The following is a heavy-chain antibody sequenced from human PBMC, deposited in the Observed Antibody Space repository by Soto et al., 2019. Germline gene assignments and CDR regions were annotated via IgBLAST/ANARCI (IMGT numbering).Heavy chain of an antibody. CDR1: GDSVSSGGYY. CDR3: ARYYPGGLPKAA. V-gene: IGHV4-61*08. D-gene: IGHD1-26*01. J-gene: IGHJ5*02. CDR2: IAYTGTT. Sequence: QVQLQESGPGLLKPSETLSLTCTVSGDSVSSGGYYWTWIRQPPGKGLEWIGFIAYTGTTHYNPPLKSRVTISVDTSNNQFSLKLTSVTAADTAIYYCARYYPGGLPKAAWGQGTLVTVSS.